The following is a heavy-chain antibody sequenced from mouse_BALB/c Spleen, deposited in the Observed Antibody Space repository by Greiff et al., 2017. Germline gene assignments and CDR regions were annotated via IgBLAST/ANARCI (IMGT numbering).Heavy chain of an antibody. J-gene: IGHJ4*01. CDR2: ISYSGST. Sequence: EVKLQESGPGLVKPSQSLSLTCTVTGYSITSDYAWNWIRQFPGNKLEWMGYISYSGSTSYNPSLKSRISITRDTSKNQFFLQLNSVTTEDTATYYCARGDLLGAMDYWGQGTSVTVSS. CDR3: ARGDLLGAMDY. CDR1: GYSITSDYA. V-gene: IGHV3-2*02. D-gene: IGHD2-1*01.